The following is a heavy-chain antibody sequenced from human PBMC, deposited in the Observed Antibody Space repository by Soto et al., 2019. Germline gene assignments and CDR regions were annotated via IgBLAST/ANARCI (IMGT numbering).Heavy chain of an antibody. D-gene: IGHD3-22*01. J-gene: IGHJ3*02. V-gene: IGHV3-23*01. CDR1: GITFSSYA. Sequence: GSLRLSCAASGITFSSYAMSWVRQAPGKGLEWVSAISGYGDTTYYADSVKGRFTISRDNSKNTLDLQMNSLRAEDTAVYYCACRYSHGSGHYPDTFDIWGQGTMVTVSS. CDR2: ISGYGDTT. CDR3: ACRYSHGSGHYPDTFDI.